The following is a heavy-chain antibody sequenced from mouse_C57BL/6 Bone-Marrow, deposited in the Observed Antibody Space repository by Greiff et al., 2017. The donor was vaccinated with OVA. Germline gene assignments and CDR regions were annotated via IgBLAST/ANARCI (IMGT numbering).Heavy chain of an antibody. CDR3: ARSDYGSSYPFAY. CDR1: GYTFTDYY. Sequence: QVQLKESGPELVKPGASVKISCKASGYTFTDYYINWVKQRPGQGLEWIGWIFPGSGSTYYNEKFKGKATLTVDKSSSTAYMLLSSLTSEDSAVYFCARSDYGSSYPFAYWGQGTLVTVSA. CDR2: IFPGSGST. V-gene: IGHV1-75*01. D-gene: IGHD1-1*01. J-gene: IGHJ3*01.